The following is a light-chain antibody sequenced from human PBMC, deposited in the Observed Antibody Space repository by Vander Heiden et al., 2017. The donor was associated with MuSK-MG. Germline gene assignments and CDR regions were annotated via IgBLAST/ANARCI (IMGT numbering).Light chain of an antibody. V-gene: IGLV2-11*01. CDR1: SSDVGGYNY. J-gene: IGLJ3*02. Sequence: QSALTQPRSVSGSPGQSVTISCTGTSSDVGGYNYVSWYQQHPGKAPKRRIYDVSKRPSGVPYRFSGSKYGNMESLTISGLQADDESDYSCCSYAGSYVFGGGTKLTVL. CDR2: DVS. CDR3: CSYAGSYV.